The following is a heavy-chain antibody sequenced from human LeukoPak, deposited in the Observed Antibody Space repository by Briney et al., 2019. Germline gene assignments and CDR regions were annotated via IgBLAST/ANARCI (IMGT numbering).Heavy chain of an antibody. J-gene: IGHJ3*02. D-gene: IGHD5-12*01. CDR3: ARDGYSGYDLAVAGTFSAFDI. V-gene: IGHV1-18*01. CDR1: GYTFTSYG. Sequence: ASVKVSCKASGYTFTSYGISWVRQAPGQGLEWMGWISAYNGNTNYAQKVQDRVTMTTDTSTSTAYMEVRSLRADDPAVYYCARDGYSGYDLAVAGTFSAFDIWGQGTMVTVSS. CDR2: ISAYNGNT.